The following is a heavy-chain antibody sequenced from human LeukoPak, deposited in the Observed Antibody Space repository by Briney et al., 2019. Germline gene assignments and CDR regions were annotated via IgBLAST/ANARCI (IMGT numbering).Heavy chain of an antibody. CDR1: GFTFSDYY. V-gene: IGHV3-11*01. CDR3: ARGPCDRDYYYYGMDV. D-gene: IGHD3-22*01. J-gene: IGHJ6*02. Sequence: GGSLRLSCAASGFTFSDYYMSWIRQAPGKGLEWVSDISSSGSTIYYADSVKGRFTISRDNAKNSLYLQMNSLRAEDTAVYYCARGPCDRDYYYYGMDVWGQGTTVTVSS. CDR2: ISSSGSTI.